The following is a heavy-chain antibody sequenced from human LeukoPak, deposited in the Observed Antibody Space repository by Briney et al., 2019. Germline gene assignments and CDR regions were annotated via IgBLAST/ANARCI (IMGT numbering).Heavy chain of an antibody. V-gene: IGHV3-21*01. D-gene: IGHD1-1*01. Sequence: PGGSLRLSCGASGFTFSSYSMNWVCQAPGKGLEWVSSISSSSSYIYYADSVKGRFTISRDNAKNSLYLQMNSLRAEDTAVYYCAREGYLAAFDIWGQGTMVTVSS. J-gene: IGHJ3*02. CDR3: AREGYLAAFDI. CDR1: GFTFSSYS. CDR2: ISSSSSYI.